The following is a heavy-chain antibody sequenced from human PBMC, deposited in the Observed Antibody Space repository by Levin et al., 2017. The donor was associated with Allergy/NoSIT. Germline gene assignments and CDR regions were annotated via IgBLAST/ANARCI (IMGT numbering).Heavy chain of an antibody. CDR3: ATVDIVATSEGGGDY. Sequence: ASVKVSCKASGYTFTGYYMHWVRQAPGQGLEWMGWINPNSGGTNYAQKFQGRVTMTRDTSISTAYMALSRLRSDDTAVYYCATVDIVATSEGGGDYWGQGTLVTVSS. D-gene: IGHD5-12*01. CDR1: GYTFTGYY. J-gene: IGHJ4*02. CDR2: INPNSGGT. V-gene: IGHV1-2*02.